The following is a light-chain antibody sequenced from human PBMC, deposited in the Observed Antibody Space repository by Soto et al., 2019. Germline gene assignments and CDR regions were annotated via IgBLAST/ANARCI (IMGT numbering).Light chain of an antibody. J-gene: IGKJ5*01. V-gene: IGKV3-20*01. CDR2: GAS. CDR1: QSVSSSY. Sequence: EIVLTQSPGTLSLSPGERATLSCRASQSVSSSYLAWYQQKPGQAPRLLIYGASSRATGIPDRFSGSGSGTDFTLTISRLEPEGFAVYYCQQGITFGQGTRLEIK. CDR3: QQGIT.